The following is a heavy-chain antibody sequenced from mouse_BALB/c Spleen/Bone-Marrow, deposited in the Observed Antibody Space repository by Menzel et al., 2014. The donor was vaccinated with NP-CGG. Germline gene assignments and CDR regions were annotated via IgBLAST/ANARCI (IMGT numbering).Heavy chain of an antibody. CDR1: GYTFTSYW. Sequence: DLVKPGASVKLSCKASGYTFTSYWINWIKQRPGQGLEWMGRIAPGSGNTYYNEMFEGKATLTVDTSSSTAYIQLSSLSSEDSPVYFCARSPMITESYAMDYWGQGTSVTVSS. D-gene: IGHD2-4*01. CDR3: ARSPMITESYAMDY. J-gene: IGHJ4*01. V-gene: IGHV1S41*01. CDR2: IAPGSGNT.